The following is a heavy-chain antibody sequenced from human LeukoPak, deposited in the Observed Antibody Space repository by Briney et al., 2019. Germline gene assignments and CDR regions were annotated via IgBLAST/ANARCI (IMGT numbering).Heavy chain of an antibody. CDR1: GGSISSSSYY. J-gene: IGHJ2*01. CDR3: ARPGAYCGGDCYPWYFDL. Sequence: PSETLSLTCTVSGGSISSSSYYWGWIRQPPGKGLEWIGSIYYSGSTYYNPSLKSRVTISVDTSKNQFSLKLSSVTAADTAVYYCARPGAYCGGDCYPWYFDLWGRGTLVTVSS. V-gene: IGHV4-39*01. CDR2: IYYSGST. D-gene: IGHD2-21*02.